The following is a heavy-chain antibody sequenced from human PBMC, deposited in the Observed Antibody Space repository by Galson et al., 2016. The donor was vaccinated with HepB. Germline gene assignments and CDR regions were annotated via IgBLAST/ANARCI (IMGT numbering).Heavy chain of an antibody. D-gene: IGHD2-15*01. CDR2: IYSGGSP. V-gene: IGHV3-66*01. CDR1: GFTVSNNY. Sequence: SLRLSCAASGFTVSNNYMRWVRQAPGKGLEWVSLIYSGGSPYYADSVKGRFTISRDSSKNTLYLQMSSLRAEDTAVYYCARNRHCSGGSCYGAWGQRTLVTVSS. CDR3: ARNRHCSGGSCYGA. J-gene: IGHJ5*02.